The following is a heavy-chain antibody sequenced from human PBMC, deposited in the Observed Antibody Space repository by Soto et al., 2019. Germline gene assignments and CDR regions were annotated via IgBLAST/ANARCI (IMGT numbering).Heavy chain of an antibody. CDR1: GFTFSSYA. V-gene: IGHV3-23*01. Sequence: GGSLRLSCAASGFTFSSYAMSWVRQAPGKGLEWVSAISGSGGSTYYADSVKGRFTISRDNSKNTLYLQMNSLRAEDTAVYYCAIDYSSSWCYYYYGMDVWGQGTTVTVSS. J-gene: IGHJ6*02. CDR3: AIDYSSSWCYYYYGMDV. D-gene: IGHD6-13*01. CDR2: ISGSGGST.